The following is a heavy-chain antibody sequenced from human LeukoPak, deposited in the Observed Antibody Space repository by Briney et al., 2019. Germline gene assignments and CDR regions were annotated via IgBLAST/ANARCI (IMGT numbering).Heavy chain of an antibody. V-gene: IGHV1-18*01. CDR1: GYTFTNYG. CDR3: ARDPRRDMGPTNWFDP. J-gene: IGHJ5*02. CDR2: ISTYNGNT. D-gene: IGHD2-21*02. Sequence: ASVTVSCTASGYTFTNYGINWVRQAPGQGLEWMGWISTYNGNTNYAQTLQGRVTMTTDTSTSTAYMELRSLRFDDTAVYYCARDPRRDMGPTNWFDPWGQGTLVTASS.